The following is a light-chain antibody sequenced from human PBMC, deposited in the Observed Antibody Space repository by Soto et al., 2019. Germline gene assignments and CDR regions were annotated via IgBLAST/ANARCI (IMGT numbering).Light chain of an antibody. V-gene: IGKV3-20*01. Sequence: EIEMTQSPATLSVSPGERATISCRARQSVSTNVAWYQQKPGQAPRLLIYGAFTRATGIPDRFSGSGSGTDFTLTISRLEPEDFAVYYCQQYASSPWPFGQGTRWIS. CDR2: GAF. CDR3: QQYASSPWP. J-gene: IGKJ1*01. CDR1: QSVSTN.